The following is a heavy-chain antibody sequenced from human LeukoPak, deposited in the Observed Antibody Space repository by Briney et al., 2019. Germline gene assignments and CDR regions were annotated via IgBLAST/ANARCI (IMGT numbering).Heavy chain of an antibody. CDR3: ARPYYYDSRIDP. CDR1: GGSISSGDYY. CDR2: MYYSGST. J-gene: IGHJ5*02. D-gene: IGHD3-22*01. Sequence: SQTLSLTCTVSGGSISSGDYYWSWIRQPPGKGLEWIAYMYYSGSTYYNPSLKRRVTMSADTSKNQLSLKLSSVTAADTAVYYCARPYYYDSRIDPWGQGILVTVSS. V-gene: IGHV4-30-4*01.